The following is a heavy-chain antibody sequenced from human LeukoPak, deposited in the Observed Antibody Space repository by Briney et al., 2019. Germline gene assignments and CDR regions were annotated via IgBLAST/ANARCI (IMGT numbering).Heavy chain of an antibody. V-gene: IGHV4-34*01. CDR2: INHSGST. CDR1: GGSINNDY. J-gene: IGHJ4*02. D-gene: IGHD2-21*02. CDR3: ARRLCGGDCYSTFSY. Sequence: SETLSLTCTVSGGSINNDYWSWIRQPPGKGLEWIGEINHSGSTNYNPSLKSRVTISVDTSKNQFSLKLSSVTAADTAVYYCARRLCGGDCYSTFSYWGQGTLVTVSS.